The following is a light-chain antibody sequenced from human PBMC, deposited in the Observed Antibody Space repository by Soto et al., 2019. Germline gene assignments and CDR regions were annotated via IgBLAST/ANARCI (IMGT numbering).Light chain of an antibody. CDR2: DAS. V-gene: IGKV1-5*01. CDR1: QSISSW. Sequence: DIQMTQSPSTLSASVGDRVTITCRASQSISSWLAWYQQKPGKAPKLLIYDASSLESGVPSRFSGSGSGTEFTLTISSLQPDDFATYYCQQYNSYSWTFDQGTKVETK. CDR3: QQYNSYSWT. J-gene: IGKJ1*01.